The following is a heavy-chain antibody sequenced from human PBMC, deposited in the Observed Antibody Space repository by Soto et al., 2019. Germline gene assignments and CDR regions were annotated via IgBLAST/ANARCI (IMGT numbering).Heavy chain of an antibody. J-gene: IGHJ3*02. CDR1: GGSISSYY. CDR3: AREGTIYCTNGVCRAFDI. Sequence: SETLSLTCTVSGGSISSYYWSWIRQPPGKGLEWIGYIYYSGSTNYNPSLKSRVTISVDTSKNQFSLKLSSVTAADTAVYYCAREGTIYCTNGVCRAFDIWGQGTMVTVSS. D-gene: IGHD2-8*01. CDR2: IYYSGST. V-gene: IGHV4-59*01.